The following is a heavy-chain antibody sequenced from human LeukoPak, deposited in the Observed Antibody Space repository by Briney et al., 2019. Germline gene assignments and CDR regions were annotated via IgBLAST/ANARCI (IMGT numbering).Heavy chain of an antibody. Sequence: GRSLRLSCAASGFTFSSYAMHWVRQAPGKGLEWVAVISYDGSNKYYADSVKGRFTISRDNSKNTLYLQMNSLRAEDTAVYYCARDPQKTYYYDSSGYFDYWGQGTLVTVSS. CDR2: ISYDGSNK. D-gene: IGHD3-22*01. CDR3: ARDPQKTYYYDSSGYFDY. V-gene: IGHV3-30*04. CDR1: GFTFSSYA. J-gene: IGHJ4*02.